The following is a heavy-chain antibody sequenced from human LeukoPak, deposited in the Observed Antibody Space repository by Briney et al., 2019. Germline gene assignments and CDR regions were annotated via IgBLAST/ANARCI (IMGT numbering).Heavy chain of an antibody. J-gene: IGHJ2*01. CDR2: INPSGGST. Sequence: ASVKVSCKASGYTFSSYYMHWVRQAPGQGLEWMGIINPSGGSTSYAQKFQGRVTMTRDMSTSTVYMELSSLRSEDTAVYYCARAPITHDILTGVGWYFDLWGRGTLVTVSS. D-gene: IGHD3-9*01. V-gene: IGHV1-46*01. CDR1: GYTFSSYY. CDR3: ARAPITHDILTGVGWYFDL.